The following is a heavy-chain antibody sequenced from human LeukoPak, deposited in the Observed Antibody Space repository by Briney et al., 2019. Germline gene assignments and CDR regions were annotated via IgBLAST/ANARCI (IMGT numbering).Heavy chain of an antibody. CDR3: ARHSIVGANNWFDP. CDR1: GYSFTSYW. J-gene: IGHJ5*02. D-gene: IGHD1-26*01. Sequence: GESLQISSQGSGYSFTSYWIGWARPVPGKGLAWMGIIYPGDSDTRYSPSFQGQVTISADKSISTAYLQWSSLKASGTAMYYCARHSIVGANNWFDPWGQGTLVTVSS. CDR2: IYPGDSDT. V-gene: IGHV5-51*01.